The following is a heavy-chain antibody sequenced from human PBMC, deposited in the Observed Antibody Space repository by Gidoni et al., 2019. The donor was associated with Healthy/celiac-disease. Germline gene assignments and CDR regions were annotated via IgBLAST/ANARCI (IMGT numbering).Heavy chain of an antibody. CDR2: ISGSGGST. D-gene: IGHD3-10*01. V-gene: IGHV3-23*01. J-gene: IGHJ4*02. Sequence: VRQAPGKGLEWVSAISGSGGSTYYADSVKGRFTISRDNSKNTLYLQMNSLRSEDTAVYYFATNLLLWFGELFSFDYWGQGTLVTVDS. CDR3: ATNLLLWFGELFSFDY.